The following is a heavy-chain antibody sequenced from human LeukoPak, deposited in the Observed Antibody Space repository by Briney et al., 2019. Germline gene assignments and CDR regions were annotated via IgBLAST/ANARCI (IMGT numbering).Heavy chain of an antibody. V-gene: IGHV3-7*01. CDR3: ARYKPQYRWDLYYFDY. D-gene: IGHD1-1*01. J-gene: IGHJ4*02. Sequence: GGSLRLSCAASGFTLSSYWMSWVRQAPGKGLEWVANMKQDGSERYYVDSVEGRFTISRDNAKNSLYLEMNSLRAEDTSVYYCARYKPQYRWDLYYFDYWGQGTLVTVSS. CDR1: GFTLSSYW. CDR2: MKQDGSER.